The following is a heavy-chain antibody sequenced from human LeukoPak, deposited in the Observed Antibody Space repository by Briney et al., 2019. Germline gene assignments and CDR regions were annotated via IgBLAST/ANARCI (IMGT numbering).Heavy chain of an antibody. Sequence: GGSLRLSCAAPGFTFSSYAMSWVRQAPGKGLEWVSAISGSGGSTYYADSVKGRFTISRDNSKNTLYLQMNSLRAEDTAVYYCAKDGGELSRSIPFDYWGQGTLVTVSS. CDR3: AKDGGELSRSIPFDY. D-gene: IGHD3-16*02. CDR1: GFTFSSYA. J-gene: IGHJ4*02. V-gene: IGHV3-23*01. CDR2: ISGSGGST.